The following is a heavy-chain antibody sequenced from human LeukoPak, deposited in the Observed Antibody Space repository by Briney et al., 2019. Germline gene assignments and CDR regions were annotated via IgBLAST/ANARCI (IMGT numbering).Heavy chain of an antibody. CDR3: ARAMVRGIYYYYGMDV. J-gene: IGHJ6*02. CDR2: INHSGST. D-gene: IGHD3-10*01. Sequence: SETLSLTCAVYGGSFSGYYWSWIRQPPGKGLEWIGEINHSGSTNYNPSLKSRVTISVDTSKNQFSLKLSSVTAADTAVYYCARAMVRGIYYYYGMDVWGQGTTVTVSS. CDR1: GGSFSGYY. V-gene: IGHV4-34*01.